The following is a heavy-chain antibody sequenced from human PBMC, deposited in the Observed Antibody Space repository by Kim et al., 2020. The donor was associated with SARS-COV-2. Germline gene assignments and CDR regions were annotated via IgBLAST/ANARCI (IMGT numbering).Heavy chain of an antibody. V-gene: IGHV3-33*01. CDR1: GFTFSSYG. CDR3: ARDLAHSSSWVGVY. CDR2: IWYDGSNK. Sequence: GSLRLSCAASGFTFSSYGMHWVRQAPGKGLEWVAVIWYDGSNKYYADSVKGRFTISRDNSKNTLYLQMNSLRAEDTAVYYCARDLAHSSSWVGVYWGQGTLVTVSS. D-gene: IGHD6-13*01. J-gene: IGHJ4*02.